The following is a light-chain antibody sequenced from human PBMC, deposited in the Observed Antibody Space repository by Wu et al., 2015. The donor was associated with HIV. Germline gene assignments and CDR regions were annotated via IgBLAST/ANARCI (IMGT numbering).Light chain of an antibody. V-gene: IGKV3-20*01. CDR2: GAS. CDR1: QSVSNSY. Sequence: EIVLTQSPGTLSLSPGERAILSCRASQSVSNSYLAWYQQKPGQAPRLVIYGASSRATGIPDRFSGSGSGTDFTLTISRLEPEDFAVYYCQQYGSSPAWTFGQGTKVEIK. J-gene: IGKJ1*01. CDR3: QQYGSSPAWT.